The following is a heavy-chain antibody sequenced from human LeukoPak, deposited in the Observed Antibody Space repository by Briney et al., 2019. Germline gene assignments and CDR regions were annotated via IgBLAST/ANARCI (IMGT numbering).Heavy chain of an antibody. V-gene: IGHV4-39*01. CDR2: IDYSGSN. CDR1: GGSIRSSSYY. CDR3: ATGSRYSYGYFDY. Sequence: PLETLSLTCTVSGGSIRSSSYYWGWIRQPPGKGLEWIGSIDYSGSNYYNPSLKSRLTISVDTSKNQFSLKLSSVTAADTAVYYCATGSRYSYGYFDYWGQGTLVTVA. J-gene: IGHJ4*02. D-gene: IGHD5-18*01.